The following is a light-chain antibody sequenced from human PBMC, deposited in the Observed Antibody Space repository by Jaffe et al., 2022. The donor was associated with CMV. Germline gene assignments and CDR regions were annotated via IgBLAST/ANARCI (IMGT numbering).Light chain of an antibody. CDR1: QSLFHSSNNKNY. CDR3: QQYSYTLY. J-gene: IGKJ2*01. CDR2: WAS. Sequence: DIVMTQSPDSLPVSLGERATINCRSSQSLFHSSNNKNYLAWFQQKPGQPPKLLIYWASTRASGVPDRFSGSGSGTDFTLTISSLQAEDVAVYYCQQYSYTLYFGQGTKLEIK. V-gene: IGKV4-1*01.